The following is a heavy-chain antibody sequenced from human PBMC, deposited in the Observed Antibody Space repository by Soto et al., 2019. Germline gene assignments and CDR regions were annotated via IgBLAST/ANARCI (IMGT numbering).Heavy chain of an antibody. V-gene: IGHV4-4*07. CDR1: GGSISSYY. CDR3: AREGTDYDFWSGYYTGERSMDV. J-gene: IGHJ6*02. Sequence: ETLSLTCTVSGGSISSYYWSWIRQPAGKGLEWIGRIHTSGSTNYNPSLKSRVTMSVDTSKNQFSLKLSSVTAADTAVYYCAREGTDYDFWSGYYTGERSMDVWGQGTTVTAP. CDR2: IHTSGST. D-gene: IGHD3-3*01.